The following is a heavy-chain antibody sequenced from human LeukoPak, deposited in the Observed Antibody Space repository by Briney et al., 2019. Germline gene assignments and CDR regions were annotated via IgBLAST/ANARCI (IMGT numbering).Heavy chain of an antibody. CDR3: SYGTDV. CDR2: IIPLLGIA. V-gene: IGHV1-69*02. Sequence: GQGLKSMGRIIPLLGIANYAQKFQGRVTITADKSTSTAYMELSSLRSEDTAVYYCSYGTDVWGQGTTVTVSS. J-gene: IGHJ6*02.